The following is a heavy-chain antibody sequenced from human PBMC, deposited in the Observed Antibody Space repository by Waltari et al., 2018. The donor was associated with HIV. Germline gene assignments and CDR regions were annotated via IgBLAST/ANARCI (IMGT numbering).Heavy chain of an antibody. D-gene: IGHD3-10*01. CDR3: ARDQHAATNYYGLDV. J-gene: IGHJ6*02. V-gene: IGHV3-33*02. CDR1: GFNFSNYA. Sequence: QVHLVESGGAVVQSGKSLRLSCAASGFNFSNYAMHWVRQGRGKGLEWLSVIWADGMHEAYADFAKGLFTSSRDDSDNTLFLYLSGLRADDTAVYYCARDQHAATNYYGLDVWGQGTTVTVS. CDR2: IWADGMHE.